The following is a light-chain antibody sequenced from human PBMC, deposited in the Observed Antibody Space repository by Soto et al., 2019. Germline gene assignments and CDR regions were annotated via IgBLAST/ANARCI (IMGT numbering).Light chain of an antibody. V-gene: IGLV1-44*01. J-gene: IGLJ1*01. CDR3: AAWDDSLNGYV. CDR2: SNN. Sequence: SVLTQPPSASGTPGQRGTISCSGISSNIGSNTVNWYQQLPGTAPKLLIYSNNQRPSVVPDRFSGSKSGTSASLAISGLQSEDEADYYCAAWDDSLNGYVFGTGTKVTVL. CDR1: SSNIGSNT.